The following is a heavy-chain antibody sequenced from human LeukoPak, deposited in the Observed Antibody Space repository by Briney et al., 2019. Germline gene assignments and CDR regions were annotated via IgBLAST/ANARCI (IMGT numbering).Heavy chain of an antibody. CDR2: IYYSGST. CDR3: ARGGHYYDSSGYLHWFDP. J-gene: IGHJ5*02. Sequence: SETLSLTCTVSGGSISSYYWSWIRQPPGKGLEWIGYIYYSGSTNYNPFLKSRVTISVDTSKNQFSLKLSSVTAADTAVYYCARGGHYYDSSGYLHWFDPWGQGTLVTVSS. CDR1: GGSISSYY. V-gene: IGHV4-59*01. D-gene: IGHD3-22*01.